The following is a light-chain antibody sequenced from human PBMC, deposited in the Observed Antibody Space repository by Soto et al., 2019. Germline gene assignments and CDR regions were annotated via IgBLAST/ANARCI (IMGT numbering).Light chain of an antibody. Sequence: QAALTQPPSASGSPGQSVTISCTGTKNDIGVYDFVSWYQHHPGKAPRLIIYEVVQRPSGVPDRFSGSKSGNTASLTVSWRQAADEADYFCKSYEGSNTYVFGSGTKVTVL. V-gene: IGLV2-8*01. J-gene: IGLJ1*01. CDR1: KNDIGVYDF. CDR3: KSYEGSNTYV. CDR2: EVV.